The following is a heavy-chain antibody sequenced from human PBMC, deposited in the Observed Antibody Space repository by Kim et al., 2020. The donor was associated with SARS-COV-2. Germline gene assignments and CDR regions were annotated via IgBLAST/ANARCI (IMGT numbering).Heavy chain of an antibody. CDR3: ARAKYNWNLSFDY. J-gene: IGHJ4*02. D-gene: IGHD1-7*01. V-gene: IGHV1-2*02. Sequence: AQELQGRVTMTRDTSISTAYMEMSRLRSDDTAVYYCARAKYNWNLSFDYWGQGTLVTVSS.